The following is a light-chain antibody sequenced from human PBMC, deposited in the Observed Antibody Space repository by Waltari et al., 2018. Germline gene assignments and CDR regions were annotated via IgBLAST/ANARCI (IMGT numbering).Light chain of an antibody. CDR1: QDISSY. CDR3: QQSYRMPYT. V-gene: IGKV1-39*01. CDR2: SAS. J-gene: IGKJ2*01. Sequence: DIQMTQSPSSLSASVGDRVTVTCRASQDISSYLNWYKQKPGEAPKLLIYSASTLQTGVPSRFSGSGSETDFTLTISSLEPGDCATYFCQQSYRMPYTFGQGTKVEI.